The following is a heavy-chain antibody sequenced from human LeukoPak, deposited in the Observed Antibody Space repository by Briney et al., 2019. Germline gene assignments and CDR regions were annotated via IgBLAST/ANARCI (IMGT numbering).Heavy chain of an antibody. V-gene: IGHV3-23*01. CDR2: FSGSGGNT. CDR1: GFTFSTYA. J-gene: IGHJ4*02. D-gene: IGHD2-2*01. Sequence: GGTLRLSCAASGFTFSTYAMSWVRQAPGKGLEWVSAFSGSGGNTYYADSVKGRFTISRDNSKNTLYLQMNSLRAEDTAVYYCANGRIVVVPAATLSEFDYWGQGTLVTVSS. CDR3: ANGRIVVVPAATLSEFDY.